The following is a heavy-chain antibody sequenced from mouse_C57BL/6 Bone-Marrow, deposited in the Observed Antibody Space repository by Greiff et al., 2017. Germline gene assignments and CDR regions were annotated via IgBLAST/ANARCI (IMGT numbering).Heavy chain of an antibody. V-gene: IGHV5-4*01. CDR2: ISDGGSYT. D-gene: IGHD1-1*01. CDR3: ARRGSSYYYGSSRDEYYAMDY. CDR1: GFTFSSYA. Sequence: EVHLVESGGGLVKPGGSLKLSCAASGFTFSSYAMSWVRQTPEKRLEWVATISDGGSYTYYPDNVKGRFTISRDKAKNNLYLQMSHLKSEDTAMYYCARRGSSYYYGSSRDEYYAMDYWGQGTSVTVSS. J-gene: IGHJ4*01.